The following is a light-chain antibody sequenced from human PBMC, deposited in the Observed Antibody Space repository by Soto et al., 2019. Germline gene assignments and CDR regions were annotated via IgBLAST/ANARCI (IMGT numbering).Light chain of an antibody. CDR3: PQSYSPPRP. J-gene: IGKJ1*01. CDR2: DIS. CDR1: QSVSSN. Sequence: EVVLTPCAATLCWSPGERATLSCRASQSVSSNLAWYQQKPGQAPSLLIYDISARATGIPTRFSGSGSGTEFTLTISSLQSEDFATYYCPQSYSPPRPFGQGTKVDI. V-gene: IGKV3D-15*01.